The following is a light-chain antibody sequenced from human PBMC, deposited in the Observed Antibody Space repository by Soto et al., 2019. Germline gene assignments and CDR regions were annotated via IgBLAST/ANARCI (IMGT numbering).Light chain of an antibody. CDR1: QSVSSK. V-gene: IGKV3-15*01. CDR2: GAS. Sequence: EIVMTQSPATLSVSPGERATLSCRASQSVSSKLGWSQQKPGQAPRLLIYGASIRATGIPARFRGSGSGTEFTLAISSLQSEDFAVYYGQQYNNWPRTFGPGTKVDIK. J-gene: IGKJ3*01. CDR3: QQYNNWPRT.